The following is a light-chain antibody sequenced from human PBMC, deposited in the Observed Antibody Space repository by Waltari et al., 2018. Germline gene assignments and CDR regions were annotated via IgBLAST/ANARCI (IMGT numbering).Light chain of an antibody. CDR1: QNVGKNY. V-gene: IGKV3-20*01. J-gene: IGKJ5*01. CDR2: GAP. Sequence: EILLTQSPGTLSLSPGERATLSCRASQNVGKNYLGWYQQRPGQPPRLLIIGAPTRATGIPDRFSGSGSGTDFTLTISRLESEDFAVYFCQQYASPPITFGQGTRLE. CDR3: QQYASPPIT.